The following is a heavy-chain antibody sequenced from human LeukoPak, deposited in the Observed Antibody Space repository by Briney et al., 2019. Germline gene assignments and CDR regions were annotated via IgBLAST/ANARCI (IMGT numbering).Heavy chain of an antibody. Sequence: GGSLRLSCAASGFTFSTYTMYWVRHPPGKRLEWVSIIGNNGGGIHYADSVRGRFTISRDNFKNALYLQMNSLRVEDTAVYYCAIDPNWGTHSWGQGVLVTVSS. D-gene: IGHD7-27*01. CDR2: IGNNGGGI. CDR3: AIDPNWGTHS. J-gene: IGHJ4*02. V-gene: IGHV3-23*01. CDR1: GFTFSTYT.